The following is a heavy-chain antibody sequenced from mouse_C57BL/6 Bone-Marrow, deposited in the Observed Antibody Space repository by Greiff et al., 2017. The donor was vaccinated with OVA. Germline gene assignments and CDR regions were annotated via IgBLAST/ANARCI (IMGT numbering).Heavy chain of an antibody. D-gene: IGHD2-1*01. V-gene: IGHV7-3*01. CDR1: GFTFTDYY. CDR2: IRNKANGYTT. CDR3: ARLYGNPYYFDY. Sequence: DVQLQESGGGLVQPGGSLSLSCAASGFTFTDYYLSWVRQPPGTALEWLGFIRNKANGYTTEYSASVKGRFTISRDDSQSILYLQMNALRAEDSATYYCARLYGNPYYFDYWGQGTTLTVSS. J-gene: IGHJ2*01.